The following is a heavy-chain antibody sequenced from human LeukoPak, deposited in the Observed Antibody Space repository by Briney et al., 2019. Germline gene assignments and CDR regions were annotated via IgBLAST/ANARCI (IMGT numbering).Heavy chain of an antibody. CDR2: IKSKTEGGTP. CDR3: STMFYDYWSGYYVADY. Sequence: SGGSLRLSCAASGFTFTNAWMNWVRQAPGRGLEWVGRIKSKTEGGTPDYPPPFKGRFTISRDDSKHAVYLQMNNLKTDDTAVYYCSTMFYDYWSGYYVADYWGQGTLVTVSS. D-gene: IGHD3-3*01. CDR1: GFTFTNAW. V-gene: IGHV3-15*01. J-gene: IGHJ4*02.